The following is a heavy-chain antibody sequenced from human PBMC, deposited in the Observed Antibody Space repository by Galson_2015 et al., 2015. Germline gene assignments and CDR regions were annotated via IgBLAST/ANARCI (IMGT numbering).Heavy chain of an antibody. CDR1: SGYY. D-gene: IGHD1-26*01. V-gene: IGHV4-34*01. Sequence: SGYYWRWIRQPPGKGLEWIGEINHSGSTNYNPSLKSRVTISVDTSKNQFSLKLSSVTAADTAVYYCARDGAYSGSYNWFDPWGQGTLVTVSS. CDR2: INHSGST. CDR3: ARDGAYSGSYNWFDP. J-gene: IGHJ5*02.